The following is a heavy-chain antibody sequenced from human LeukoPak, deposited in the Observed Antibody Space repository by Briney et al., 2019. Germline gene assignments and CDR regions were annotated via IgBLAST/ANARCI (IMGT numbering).Heavy chain of an antibody. CDR1: GFTIATYA. CDR3: VRDGHVIAYSYYMDV. V-gene: IGHV3-23*01. D-gene: IGHD2/OR15-2a*01. J-gene: IGHJ6*03. Sequence: GGSLRLSCAMSGFTIATYAMSWVRQAPGKGLEWVSGMSDSGDSTYYADSVKGRFTISRDNAQNTVYLQMNSLRVEDTAVYYCVRDGHVIAYSYYMDVWGKGTTVTVSS. CDR2: MSDSGDST.